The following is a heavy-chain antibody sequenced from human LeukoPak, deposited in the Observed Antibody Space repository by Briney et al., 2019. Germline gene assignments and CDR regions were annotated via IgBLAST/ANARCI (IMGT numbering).Heavy chain of an antibody. Sequence: KPSETLSLTCAVSGYSISSGFYWGWIRQPPGKGLEWIGSIYHSGSTYYNPSLKSRVTISVDTSKNQFSLKLSSVTAADTAVYYCARQGPYCAGDCSNYFDFWGQGTLVTVSS. J-gene: IGHJ4*02. V-gene: IGHV4-38-2*01. CDR2: IYHSGST. D-gene: IGHD2-21*01. CDR3: ARQGPYCAGDCSNYFDF. CDR1: GYSISSGFY.